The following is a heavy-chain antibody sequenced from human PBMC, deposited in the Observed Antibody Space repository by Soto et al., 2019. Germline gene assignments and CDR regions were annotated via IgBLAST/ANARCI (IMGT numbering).Heavy chain of an antibody. CDR2: IYPGDSDT. V-gene: IGHV5-51*01. CDR3: ARRGYCSSTSCYGDYYMDV. Sequence: GESLKISCKGSGYSFTSYWIGWVRQMPGKGLEWMGIIYPGDSDTRYSPSCQGQVTISADKSISTAYLQWSSLKASDTAMYYCARRGYCSSTSCYGDYYMDVWGKGTTVTVSS. J-gene: IGHJ6*03. D-gene: IGHD2-2*01. CDR1: GYSFTSYW.